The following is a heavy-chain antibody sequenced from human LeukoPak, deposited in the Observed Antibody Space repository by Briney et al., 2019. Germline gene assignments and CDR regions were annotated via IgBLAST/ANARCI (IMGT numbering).Heavy chain of an antibody. V-gene: IGHV3-23*01. D-gene: IGHD3-22*01. J-gene: IGHJ4*02. CDR2: ISGSGGST. Sequence: PAGGSLRLSCAASGFTFSSYAMSWVRQAPGKGLEWVSAISGSGGSTYYADSVKGRFTISRDNSKNTLYLQMNSLRAEDTAVYYCARDSSGYYYVPSIGYYFDYWGQGTLVTVSS. CDR1: GFTFSSYA. CDR3: ARDSSGYYYVPSIGYYFDY.